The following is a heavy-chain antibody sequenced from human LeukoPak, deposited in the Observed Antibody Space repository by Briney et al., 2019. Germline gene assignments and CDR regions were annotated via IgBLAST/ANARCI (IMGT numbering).Heavy chain of an antibody. CDR3: VRVKYDFWSGYYSEADYYYYMDV. V-gene: IGHV1-8*01. CDR1: GYTFTSYD. Sequence: ASVKVSCKASGYTFTSYDINWVRQATGQGLEWMGWMNPNSGNTGYAQKFQGRVTMTRNTSISTAYMELSSLRSEDTAVYYCVRVKYDFWSGYYSEADYYYYMDVWGKGTAVTVSS. D-gene: IGHD3-3*01. CDR2: MNPNSGNT. J-gene: IGHJ6*03.